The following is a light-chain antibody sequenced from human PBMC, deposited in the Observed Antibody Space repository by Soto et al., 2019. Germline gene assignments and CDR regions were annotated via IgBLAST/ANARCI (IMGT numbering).Light chain of an antibody. CDR3: QQYNSYSRT. CDR1: QSIRSW. V-gene: IGKV1-5*01. Sequence: DIQMTQSPSTLSASVGDKVTITCRASQSIRSWLAWYQQKPGKAPKLLIYDASSFESGVPSRFSGSGSGTEFTLTISSLQPDDFATYYCQQYNSYSRTFGQGTKVDIK. J-gene: IGKJ1*01. CDR2: DAS.